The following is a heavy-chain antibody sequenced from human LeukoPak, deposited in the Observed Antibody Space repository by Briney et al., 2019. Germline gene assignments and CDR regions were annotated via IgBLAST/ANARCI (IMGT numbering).Heavy chain of an antibody. CDR2: IWYDGSNK. V-gene: IGHV3-33*08. CDR3: ARDRMWTEIDAFDI. D-gene: IGHD2-21*01. CDR1: GVTLSTYA. Sequence: GGSLRLSCAASGVTLSTYAMSWARQAPGKGLEWVAVIWYDGSNKYYADSVKGRFTISRDNSKNTLYLQMNSLRAEDTAVYYCARDRMWTEIDAFDIWGQGTMVTVSS. J-gene: IGHJ3*02.